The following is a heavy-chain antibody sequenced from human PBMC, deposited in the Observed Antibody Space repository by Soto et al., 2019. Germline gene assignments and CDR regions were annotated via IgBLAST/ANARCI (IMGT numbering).Heavy chain of an antibody. Sequence: QVHLVQSGAEVKNPGASVKVSCKGSGYDFTTYGITWVRQAPGQGLEWMAWISAHNGNTNYAPNRQGRVTVTRDTSTSTAYIELRSLRSDATAVYYCARGRYGDYWGQGALVTVS. J-gene: IGHJ4*02. CDR2: ISAHNGNT. D-gene: IGHD1-1*01. V-gene: IGHV1-18*01. CDR3: ARGRYGDY. CDR1: GYDFTTYG.